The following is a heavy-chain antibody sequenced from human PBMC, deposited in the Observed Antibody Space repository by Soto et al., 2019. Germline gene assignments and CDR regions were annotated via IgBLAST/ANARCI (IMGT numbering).Heavy chain of an antibody. J-gene: IGHJ6*03. CDR2: IYSSGTT. Sequence: QVQLQESGPGLVRPSETLSLTCSVSDGSISGLYWTWVRQSPGKGLEWIGWIYSSGTTNCNPSLKSRVAFSVDTSKNQFSLKLTSVTAADPAIYYCARLRNHYFMDAWGKGTTVAVSS. V-gene: IGHV4-59*08. D-gene: IGHD1-1*01. CDR1: DGSISGLY. CDR3: ARLRNHYFMDA.